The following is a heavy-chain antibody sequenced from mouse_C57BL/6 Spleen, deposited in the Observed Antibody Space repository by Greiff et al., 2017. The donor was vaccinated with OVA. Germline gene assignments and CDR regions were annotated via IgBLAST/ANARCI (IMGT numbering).Heavy chain of an antibody. D-gene: IGHD4-1*02. Sequence: VQLQQPGAELVKPGASVKMSCKASGYTFTSYWITWVKQRPGQGLEWIGDIYPGSGSTNYNEKFKSKTTLTTDTYSSTAYMQLSSLTSEDSAVYYCARGGQLFFDYWGQGTTLTVSS. CDR2: IYPGSGST. CDR1: GYTFTSYW. J-gene: IGHJ2*01. V-gene: IGHV1-55*01. CDR3: ARGGQLFFDY.